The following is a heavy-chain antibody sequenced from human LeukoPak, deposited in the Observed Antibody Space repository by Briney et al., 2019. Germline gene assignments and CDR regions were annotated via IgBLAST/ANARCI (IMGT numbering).Heavy chain of an antibody. CDR2: INSDGSST. J-gene: IGHJ4*02. CDR3: ASSYGVYVPSDY. Sequence: VGSLRLSCEASGFTFSSYWMHWVRHVPGKGLVWVSRINSDGSSTNYADSVKGRFTISRHNAKNTLYLQTNSLRAEDTAVYYCASSYGVYVPSDYGGQGTLVTVSS. V-gene: IGHV3-74*01. CDR1: GFTFSSYW. D-gene: IGHD5/OR15-5a*01.